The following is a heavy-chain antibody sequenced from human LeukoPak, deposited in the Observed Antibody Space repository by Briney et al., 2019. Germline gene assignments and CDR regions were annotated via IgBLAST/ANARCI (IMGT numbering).Heavy chain of an antibody. CDR2: IIVIFGTP. CDR3: ARDVDSSMVTNWFDS. V-gene: IGHV1-69*13. J-gene: IGHJ5*01. D-gene: IGHD5-18*01. CDR1: GGTFSSYS. Sequence: GASVKVSCKASGGTFSSYSFSWVRQAPGQGLEWLGGIIVIFGTPNYPQKFHGRVTITADESTSTVYMEPSSLRSEDTAMYYCARDVDSSMVTNWFDSWGQGTLVIVSS.